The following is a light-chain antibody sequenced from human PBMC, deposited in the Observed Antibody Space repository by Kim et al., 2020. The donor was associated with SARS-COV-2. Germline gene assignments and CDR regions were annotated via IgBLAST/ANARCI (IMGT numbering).Light chain of an antibody. CDR1: QSVLYSSNNKNY. Sequence: DIVMTQSPDSLAVSLGERATINCKSSQSVLYSSNNKNYLAWYQQKPGQPPKLLIYWASTRESGAPDRFSGSGSGTDFALTISSLQAGDGAVYYCQQYYSTPLTFGGGTKVDIK. V-gene: IGKV4-1*01. J-gene: IGKJ4*01. CDR3: QQYYSTPLT. CDR2: WAS.